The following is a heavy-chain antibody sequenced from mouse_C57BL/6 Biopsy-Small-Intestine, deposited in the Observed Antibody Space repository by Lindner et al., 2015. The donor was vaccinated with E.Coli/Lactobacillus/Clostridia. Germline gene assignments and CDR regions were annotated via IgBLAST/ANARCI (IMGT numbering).Heavy chain of an antibody. CDR3: ATNFDGTGTYYSFDF. CDR1: GYAFSDYA. Sequence: SVKVSCKASGYAFSDYAMHWVRQAPGQRPEWMGCITAGNGHTKYSQKFQDRVTITGDTSASTAFMELSSLRSGDTALYYCATNFDGTGTYYSFDFWGQGTLVTVSS. V-gene: IGHV1-84*02. CDR2: ITAGNGHT. D-gene: IGHD1-1*01. J-gene: IGHJ4*01.